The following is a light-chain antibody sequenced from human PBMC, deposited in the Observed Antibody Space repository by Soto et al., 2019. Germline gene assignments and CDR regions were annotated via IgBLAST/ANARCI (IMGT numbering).Light chain of an antibody. CDR1: QSVSSN. Sequence: EIVSTQSPATLSVSQGTRATLSCRASQSVSSNLAWYQQKPCQAHRLIIYGASTRATGIPARFSGSGSGTEFTPTINRLQSEDFAVYYCQQYVNWPTWTVGQVTKLEI. CDR3: QQYVNWPTWT. V-gene: IGKV3-15*01. J-gene: IGKJ1*01. CDR2: GAS.